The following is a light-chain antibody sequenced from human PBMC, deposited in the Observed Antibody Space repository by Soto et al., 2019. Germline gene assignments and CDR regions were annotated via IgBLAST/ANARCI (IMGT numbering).Light chain of an antibody. CDR3: SSYTSSSTLYV. J-gene: IGLJ1*01. CDR2: DVS. CDR1: SREVGGYNY. Sequence: QSLLAQPAPLSGSPWQSITLSCTGNSREVGGYNYVSWYQQHPGKAPKLMIYDVSNRPSGVSNRFSGSRSGNTASLTISGLQAEDEADYYCSSYTSSSTLYVFGTGTKVTVL. V-gene: IGLV2-14*01.